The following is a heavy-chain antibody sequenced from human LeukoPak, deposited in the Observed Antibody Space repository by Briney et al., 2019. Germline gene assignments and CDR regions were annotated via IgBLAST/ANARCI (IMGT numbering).Heavy chain of an antibody. V-gene: IGHV5-51*01. CDR3: ARHHVYGDYGCFDY. D-gene: IGHD4-17*01. J-gene: IGHJ4*02. CDR2: IFPDNSDT. Sequence: GASLKISCKASGYSFTSYYIGWVRQMPGKGLEWMGSIFPDNSDTNYSPSLQGQVTISADNSIRTAYLQWSSLKASDTAIYYCARHHVYGDYGCFDYWGQGTLVTVSS. CDR1: GYSFTSYY.